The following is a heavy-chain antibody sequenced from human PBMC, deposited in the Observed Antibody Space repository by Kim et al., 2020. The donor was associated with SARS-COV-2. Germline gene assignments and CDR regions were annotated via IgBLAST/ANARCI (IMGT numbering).Heavy chain of an antibody. J-gene: IGHJ4*02. CDR2: ISPYNGNT. Sequence: ASVKVSCKASGYTFTSYGISWVRQAPGQGLEWMGWISPYNGNTKYAQKLQGRVTMDTDTVTIIASVECVSVRSDDTAVYYCARDGDLPDYWGQGTLVTVS. D-gene: IGHD7-27*01. V-gene: IGHV1-18*01. CDR1: GYTFTSYG. CDR3: ARDGDLPDY.